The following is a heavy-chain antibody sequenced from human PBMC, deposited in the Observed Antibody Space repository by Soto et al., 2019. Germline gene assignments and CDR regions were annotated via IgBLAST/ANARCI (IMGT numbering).Heavy chain of an antibody. CDR1: VYSFTSYW. Sequence: GESLKISCKGSVYSFTSYWIGWVRQMPGKGLEWMGIIYPGDSDTRYSPSFQGQVTISADKSISTAYLQWSSLKASDTAMYYCATSITRYSSSSTRADAFDIWGQGTMVTVSS. D-gene: IGHD6-6*01. CDR2: IYPGDSDT. CDR3: ATSITRYSSSSTRADAFDI. J-gene: IGHJ3*02. V-gene: IGHV5-51*01.